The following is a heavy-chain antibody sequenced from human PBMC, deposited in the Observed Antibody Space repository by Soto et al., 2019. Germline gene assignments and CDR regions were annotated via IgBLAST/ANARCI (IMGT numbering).Heavy chain of an antibody. V-gene: IGHV1-8*01. CDR2: MNPNSGNT. D-gene: IGHD3-3*01. J-gene: IGHJ6*02. Sequence: GASVKVSCKASGYTFTSYDINWVRQATGQGLEWMGWMNPNSGNTGYAQKFQGRVTMTRNTSISTAYMELSSLRSEDTAVYYCARPPRVEMEGDGMDVWGQGTTVTVSS. CDR3: ARPPRVEMEGDGMDV. CDR1: GYTFTSYD.